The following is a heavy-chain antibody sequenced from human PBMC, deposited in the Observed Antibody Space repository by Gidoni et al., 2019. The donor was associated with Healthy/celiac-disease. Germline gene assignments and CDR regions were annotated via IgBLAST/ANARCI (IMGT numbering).Heavy chain of an antibody. J-gene: IGHJ4*02. Sequence: QVQLQESGPGLVKPSQTLSLTCTFSGGSIRSGGYYWSWIRQHPGKGMEWIGYIYYRWSTYYNPSLKSRVTISVDTSKYQFSLKLSSVTAADTAVYYCARVQYYYGSGSYCFDYWGQGTLVTVSS. CDR2: IYYRWST. CDR1: GGSIRSGGYY. V-gene: IGHV4-31*03. D-gene: IGHD3-10*01. CDR3: ARVQYYYGSGSYCFDY.